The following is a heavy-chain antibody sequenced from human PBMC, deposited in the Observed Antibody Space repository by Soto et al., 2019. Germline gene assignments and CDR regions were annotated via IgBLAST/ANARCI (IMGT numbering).Heavy chain of an antibody. Sequence: DVQLVESGGGLVQPGRSLRLSCAASGFTFDDYAMHWVRQAPGKGLEWVSGISWNSGNIDYADSVKGRFTISRDNAKNSLFLQMNSLRPEDTALYYCAKETYGGAAGTWGQGTLVTVSS. D-gene: IGHD6-13*01. CDR1: GFTFDDYA. J-gene: IGHJ5*02. CDR2: ISWNSGNI. V-gene: IGHV3-9*01. CDR3: AKETYGGAAGT.